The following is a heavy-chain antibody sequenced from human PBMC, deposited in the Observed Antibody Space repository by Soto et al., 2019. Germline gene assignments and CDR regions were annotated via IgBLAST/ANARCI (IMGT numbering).Heavy chain of an antibody. J-gene: IGHJ6*02. Sequence: ASVKVSCKASGYTFTSYGISWVRQAPGQGLDWMGWISAYNGNTKYAQDLQGRVTMTTDTSTSTAYMELRSLRSDDTAMYYCARFSGGSYNTYYFYYGMDVWGQGTTVTVS. D-gene: IGHD2-15*01. CDR1: GYTFTSYG. CDR2: ISAYNGNT. V-gene: IGHV1-18*04. CDR3: ARFSGGSYNTYYFYYGMDV.